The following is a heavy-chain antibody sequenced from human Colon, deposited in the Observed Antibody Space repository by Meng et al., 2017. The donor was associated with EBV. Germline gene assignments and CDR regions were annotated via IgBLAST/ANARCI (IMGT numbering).Heavy chain of an antibody. Sequence: QGRLLESGPSLVSPSQTLSLTCTVSGGSMSSGNYYLSWLRQPPGKGLEWIGYIHHSGSAYYNPSLKSRVSISVDTSTNQFSLNLNSMTAADTAVYYCASFDHIPRRNYFDYRGQGTLVTVSS. D-gene: IGHD2-21*01. CDR1: GGSMSSGNYY. CDR3: ASFDHIPRRNYFDY. CDR2: IHHSGSA. V-gene: IGHV4-30-4*01. J-gene: IGHJ4*02.